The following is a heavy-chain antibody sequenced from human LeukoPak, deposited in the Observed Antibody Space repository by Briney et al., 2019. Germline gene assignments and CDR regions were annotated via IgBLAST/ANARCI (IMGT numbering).Heavy chain of an antibody. J-gene: IGHJ4*02. Sequence: GGSLRLSCAASGFPFHDHDMYWVRQTPGKGLEWVALISHGGGKEHYAESVKGRFTISRDNSRNAVYLQMSSLRSDDTAIYYCAKTLDGFWPQFDFWGQGTLLTVSS. D-gene: IGHD5-24*01. CDR3: AKTLDGFWPQFDF. CDR2: ISHGGGKE. V-gene: IGHV3-30*18. CDR1: GFPFHDHD.